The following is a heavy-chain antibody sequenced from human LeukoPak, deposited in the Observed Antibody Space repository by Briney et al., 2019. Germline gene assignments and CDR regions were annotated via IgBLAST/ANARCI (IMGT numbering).Heavy chain of an antibody. CDR1: GFTFSSYW. Sequence: GGSLRLSCAASGFTFSSYWMHWVRQAPGKGLVWVSRIDHDGINTYYADSVKGRFTISRDNAKNTLYLQMNSLRAEDTAVYYCAREQSAVAASFDYWGQGTLVTVSS. CDR2: IDHDGINT. V-gene: IGHV3-74*01. CDR3: AREQSAVAASFDY. D-gene: IGHD6-19*01. J-gene: IGHJ4*02.